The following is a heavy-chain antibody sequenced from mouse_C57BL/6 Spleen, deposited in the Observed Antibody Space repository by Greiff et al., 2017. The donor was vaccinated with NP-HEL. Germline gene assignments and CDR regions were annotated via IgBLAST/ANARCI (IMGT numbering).Heavy chain of an antibody. CDR2: FYPGSGSI. J-gene: IGHJ2*01. D-gene: IGHD1-1*01. V-gene: IGHV1-62-2*01. CDR1: GYTFTEYP. CDR3: ARHEGYGSSFDY. Sequence: LVESGAELVKPGASVKLSCKASGYTFTEYPIHWVKQRSGQGLEWIGWFYPGSGSIKYNEKFKDKATWTADKSSSTVYMELSRLTSEDSAVYFCARHEGYGSSFDYWGQGTTLTVSS.